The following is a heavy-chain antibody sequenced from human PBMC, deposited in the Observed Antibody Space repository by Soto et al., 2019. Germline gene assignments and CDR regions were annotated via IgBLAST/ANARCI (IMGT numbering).Heavy chain of an antibody. Sequence: QVQLVQSGAEVKKPGSSVKVSCTAFGGTFRTYKIRWVRQAPGPGLEWMGRIIPILGMTNYAQKFQGRVTITADKATSTAHMYLSRLRSEDTAASYYSGGENGRTDRLDSWGQGTLVTVSS. D-gene: IGHD1-26*01. CDR2: IIPILGMT. CDR3: SGGENGRTDRLDS. V-gene: IGHV1-69*02. CDR1: GGTFRTYK. J-gene: IGHJ4*02.